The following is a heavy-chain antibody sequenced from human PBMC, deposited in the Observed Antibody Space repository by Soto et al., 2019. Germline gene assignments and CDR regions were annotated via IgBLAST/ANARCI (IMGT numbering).Heavy chain of an antibody. CDR2: IFRSGST. CDR3: ARGRGRYSSGWSWFDP. Sequence: PSETLSLTCGVSGGTIRSPDWWIWVRQPPGKGVEWIGEIFRSGSTNYTPSLESRVTISVDKSKNQFSLTLTSVTAGDTAVYFCARGRGRYSSGWSWFDPWGQGILVTVSS. V-gene: IGHV4-4*02. D-gene: IGHD6-19*01. CDR1: GGTIRSPDW. J-gene: IGHJ5*02.